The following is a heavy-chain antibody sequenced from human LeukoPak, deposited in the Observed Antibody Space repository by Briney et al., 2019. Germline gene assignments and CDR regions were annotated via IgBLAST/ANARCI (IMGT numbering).Heavy chain of an antibody. Sequence: GESVKISCKGSEFSFTSYWIAWVCQMPGRGLEYMAIIYPADGDTRYSPSFQGQVTISADTSISTAYLQWSSLKASDTAIYFCARLRSGYGSGSFDYWGQGTLITVSS. CDR3: ARLRSGYGSGSFDY. J-gene: IGHJ4*02. D-gene: IGHD3-10*01. CDR1: EFSFTSYW. V-gene: IGHV5-51*01. CDR2: IYPADGDT.